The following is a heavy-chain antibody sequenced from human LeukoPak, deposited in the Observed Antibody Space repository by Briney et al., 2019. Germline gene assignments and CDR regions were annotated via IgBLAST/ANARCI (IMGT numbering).Heavy chain of an antibody. D-gene: IGHD3-10*01. J-gene: IGHJ4*02. Sequence: GGSLRLSCAASGFTFSSYGMHWVRQAPGKGLECVAIIWYDGSNEYYADSVKGRFTISRDNSNNTLYLQMNSLRAEDTAVYYCAGTMLRGVWGQGTLVTVSS. V-gene: IGHV3-33*01. CDR3: AGTMLRGV. CDR2: IWYDGSNE. CDR1: GFTFSSYG.